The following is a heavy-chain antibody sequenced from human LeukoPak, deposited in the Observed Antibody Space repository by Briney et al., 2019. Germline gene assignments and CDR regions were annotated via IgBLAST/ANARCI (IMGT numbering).Heavy chain of an antibody. Sequence: ASVKVSCKASGYTFTGYYMHWVRQAPGQGLERMGWINPNSGGTNYAQKFQGRVTMTRDTSISTAYMELSRLTSDDTAVYYCARGNFYDNKGYSPELRYWGRGTLVTVSS. V-gene: IGHV1-2*02. D-gene: IGHD3-10*01. J-gene: IGHJ4*02. CDR2: INPNSGGT. CDR1: GYTFTGYY. CDR3: ARGNFYDNKGYSPELRY.